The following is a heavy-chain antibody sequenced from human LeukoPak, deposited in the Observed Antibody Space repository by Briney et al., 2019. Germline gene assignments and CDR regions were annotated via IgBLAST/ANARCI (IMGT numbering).Heavy chain of an antibody. CDR1: GGSFIGYY. CDR2: INHSGST. J-gene: IGHJ4*02. CDR3: ASSGYTPIDY. Sequence: SETLSLTCAVYGGSFIGYYWSWIRQPPGKGLECIGEINHSGSTNYNPSLKSRVTISVDTSKNQFSLKLSSVTAADTAVYYCASSGYTPIDYWGQGTLVTVSS. D-gene: IGHD3-22*01. V-gene: IGHV4-34*01.